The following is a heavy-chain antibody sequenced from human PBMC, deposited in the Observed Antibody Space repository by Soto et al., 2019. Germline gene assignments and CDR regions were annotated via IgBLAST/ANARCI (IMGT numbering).Heavy chain of an antibody. CDR3: ARPSGGGLITMVRGVITDAFDI. Sequence: EVQLVQSGAEVKKPGESLKISCKGSGYSFTSYWIGWVRQMPGKGLEWMGIIYPGDSDTRYSPSFQGQVTISADKSISTAYLQWSSLKASDTAMYYCARPSGGGLITMVRGVITDAFDIWGQGTMVTVSS. D-gene: IGHD3-10*01. J-gene: IGHJ3*02. V-gene: IGHV5-51*01. CDR1: GYSFTSYW. CDR2: IYPGDSDT.